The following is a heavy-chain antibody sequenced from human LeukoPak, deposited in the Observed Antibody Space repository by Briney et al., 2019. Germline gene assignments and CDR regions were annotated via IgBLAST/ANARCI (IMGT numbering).Heavy chain of an antibody. D-gene: IGHD2-15*01. V-gene: IGHV1-2*06. CDR2: INPNSGDT. CDR1: GYTFTVYY. J-gene: IGHJ5*02. CDR3: ARGYCSGGTCYLVENWCDP. Sequence: ASVKVSCKASGYTFTVYYMYWVRQAPGQGLEWMGRINPNSGDTDYAQNFQGRVTMTRDTSISTAYMELTNLRSDDTAVYYCARGYCSGGTCYLVENWCDPWDQGTLVTVSS.